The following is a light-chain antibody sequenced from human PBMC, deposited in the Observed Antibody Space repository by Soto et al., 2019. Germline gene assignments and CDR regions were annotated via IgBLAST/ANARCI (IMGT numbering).Light chain of an antibody. J-gene: IGLJ2*01. V-gene: IGLV2-8*01. CDR3: SSNAGSNNLV. CDR1: SSDVGGYNY. Sequence: QSVLTQPPSASGSPGQSVTISCTGTSSDVGGYNYVSWYQQHPGKAPKVMIYEVSKRPSGVPDRFSGSKSGNTASLTVPGLQAEDEADYYCSSNAGSNNLVFGGGTKLTVL. CDR2: EVS.